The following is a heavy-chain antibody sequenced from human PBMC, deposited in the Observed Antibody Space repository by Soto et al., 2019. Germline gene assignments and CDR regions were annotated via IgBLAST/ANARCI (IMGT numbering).Heavy chain of an antibody. CDR1: GYPFTNYG. CDR3: AKGCGHGARMHICGMDV. J-gene: IGHJ6*02. V-gene: IGHV1-18*01. CDR2: ISGRSGGT. Sequence: QGQLVQSGVEVKKPGASVRVSCEASGYPFTNYGINWVRLAPGQGLEWMGRISGRSGGTNYGPKFRDRITMATDTSAKTAYLELRRLTFSDTAVYYCAKGCGHGARMHICGMDVWGQGTTVTVSS. D-gene: IGHD2-21*01.